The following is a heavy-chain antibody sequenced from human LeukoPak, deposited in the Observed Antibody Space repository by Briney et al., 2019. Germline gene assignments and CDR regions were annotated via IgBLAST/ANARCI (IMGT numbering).Heavy chain of an antibody. Sequence: GGSLRLSCAASGFTFSDHYIDWVRQAPGKGLEWVGRSRDKGNSYTTAYAASVRGRFTISRDDSKTSLYLQMNSLKIEDTAVYYCTKLARAPRDFDYWGQGTLVTVSS. V-gene: IGHV3-72*01. J-gene: IGHJ4*01. CDR2: SRDKGNSYTT. CDR3: TKLARAPRDFDY. D-gene: IGHD3-10*01. CDR1: GFTFSDHY.